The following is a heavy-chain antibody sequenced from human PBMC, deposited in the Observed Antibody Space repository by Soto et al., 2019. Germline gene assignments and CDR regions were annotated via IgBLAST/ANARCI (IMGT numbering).Heavy chain of an antibody. CDR3: SRGPTCLFGYDY. V-gene: IGHV3-74*01. J-gene: IGHJ4*02. D-gene: IGHD3-10*02. CDR1: GFSFSSSW. Sequence: EVQLVESGGGLIQPGGSLRLSCAASGFSFSSSWMHWVHQAPGKGLVWVSRTNSDGSTTNYADSVKGRFTISRDNAKNTPYPQIHSLRAGETGVDFCSRGPTCLFGYDYWGQGTLVTVSS. CDR2: TNSDGSTT.